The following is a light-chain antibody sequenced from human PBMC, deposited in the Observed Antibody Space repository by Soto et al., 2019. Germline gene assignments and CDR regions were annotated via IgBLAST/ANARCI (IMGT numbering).Light chain of an antibody. CDR3: QSYGSGIQGV. CDR1: SGNIASNY. J-gene: IGLJ3*02. Sequence: NFMLTQPHSVSASPGKTVTISCTRSSGNIASNYVQWYQQRPGSAPTTVIYEDNLRPSGVPDRFSGSIDRSSNSASLTISGLKTEDEADYFCQSYGSGIQGVFGGGTKVTVL. CDR2: EDN. V-gene: IGLV6-57*04.